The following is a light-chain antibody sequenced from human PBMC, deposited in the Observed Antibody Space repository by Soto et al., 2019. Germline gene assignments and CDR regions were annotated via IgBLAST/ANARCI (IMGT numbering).Light chain of an antibody. J-gene: IGLJ2*01. CDR3: SSYTSSSTQV. Sequence: QSALTQPASVSGSPGQSITISCTGTSSDVGGYNYVPWYQQHPGTAPKLMIYDVSNRPSGVSNRFSGSKSGNTASLTISGLQAEDEADYYCSSYTSSSTQVFGGGTKLTVL. V-gene: IGLV2-14*01. CDR1: SSDVGGYNY. CDR2: DVS.